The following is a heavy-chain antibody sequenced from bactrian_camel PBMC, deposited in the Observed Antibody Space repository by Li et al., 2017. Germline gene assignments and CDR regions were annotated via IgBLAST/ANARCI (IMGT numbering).Heavy chain of an antibody. J-gene: IGHJ4*01. V-gene: IGHV3S53*01. CDR2: ISANGGSP. CDR1: VETYGTYC. D-gene: IGHD3*01. Sequence: QVQLVESGGGSVQVGGSLRLSCKISVETYGTYCWGWFRQAAGKQREGVAGISANGGSPQYTDSVKGRFTISHDAAKNSVDLQMNSLKPDDTAVYYCAATGQMLSVAGCRTQGTQVTVS.